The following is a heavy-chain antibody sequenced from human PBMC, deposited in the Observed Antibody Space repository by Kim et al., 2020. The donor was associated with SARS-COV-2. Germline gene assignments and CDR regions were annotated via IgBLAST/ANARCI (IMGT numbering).Heavy chain of an antibody. Sequence: GESLKISCKASGYSFTSYWIAWVRQMPGKGLEWMGIIYPGDSDTRYSPSVQGQVTISADKSISTASLQWSSLKASDTAIYYCARRNNYDILTGYYRDLFYFDSWGQGTLVTVAS. CDR1: GYSFTSYW. D-gene: IGHD3-9*01. J-gene: IGHJ4*02. CDR3: ARRNNYDILTGYYRDLFYFDS. CDR2: IYPGDSDT. V-gene: IGHV5-51*01.